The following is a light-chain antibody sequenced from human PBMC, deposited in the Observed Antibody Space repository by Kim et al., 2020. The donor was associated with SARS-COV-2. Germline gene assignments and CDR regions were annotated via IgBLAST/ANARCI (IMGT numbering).Light chain of an antibody. CDR2: QDK. CDR1: KMGDKY. CDR3: QSWDSSTVV. J-gene: IGLJ3*02. Sequence: SYELTQPPSLSVSPGQAANITCSGPKMGDKYVSWYQQKTGQSPLLVIYQDKKRPSVIPERFSGSNSGHTATLTISGAQPLDEADYYCQSWDSSTVVFAGG. V-gene: IGLV3-1*01.